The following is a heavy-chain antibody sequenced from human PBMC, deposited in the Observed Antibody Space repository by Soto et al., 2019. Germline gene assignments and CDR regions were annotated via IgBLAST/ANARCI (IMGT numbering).Heavy chain of an antibody. CDR3: ARDAAVPGESDRFDY. D-gene: IGHD6-19*01. Sequence: QVQLQESGPGLVKPSGTLSLTCAVSGDSVTSNVWWSWVRQPPGKGLEWIGEAYHNGLTDYNPSLKSRVTMSGDTSKNEFSLKLTSLTAADTAIYYCARDAAVPGESDRFDYWGQGILVTVSS. CDR1: GDSVTSNVW. J-gene: IGHJ4*02. V-gene: IGHV4-4*02. CDR2: AYHNGLT.